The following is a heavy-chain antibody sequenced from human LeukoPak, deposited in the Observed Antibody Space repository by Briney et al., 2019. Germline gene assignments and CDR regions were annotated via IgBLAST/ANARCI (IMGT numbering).Heavy chain of an antibody. Sequence: GGSLRLSCAASGFTFSSCTLTWVRQAPGKGLEWVAVIWYDGSNKYYADSVKGRFTISRDNSKNTLYLQMNSLRAEDTDVYYSARYYDSVWGSYRYYYYGMDVWGQGTTVTVSS. CDR1: GFTFSSCT. V-gene: IGHV3-33*08. CDR2: IWYDGSNK. J-gene: IGHJ6*02. D-gene: IGHD3-16*02. CDR3: ARYYDSVWGSYRYYYYGMDV.